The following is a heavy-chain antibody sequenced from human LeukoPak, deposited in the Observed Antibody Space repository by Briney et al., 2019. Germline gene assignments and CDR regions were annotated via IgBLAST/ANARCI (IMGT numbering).Heavy chain of an antibody. D-gene: IGHD3-22*01. Sequence: SETLSLTCTVSGGSISSGDYYWSWIRQTPGKGLEWIGYIYYSGTTYYNPSLKSRIIISVDTSKMLFSLKLGSVTAADTAVYYCARGLTTYHYYYYGMDVWGQGTTVTVSS. CDR3: ARGLTTYHYYYYGMDV. V-gene: IGHV4-30-4*01. CDR1: GGSISSGDYY. J-gene: IGHJ6*02. CDR2: IYYSGTT.